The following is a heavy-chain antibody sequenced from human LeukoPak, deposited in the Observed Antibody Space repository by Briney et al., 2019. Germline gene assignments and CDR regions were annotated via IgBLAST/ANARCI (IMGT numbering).Heavy chain of an antibody. CDR2: TYYRSKWYN. V-gene: IGHV6-1*01. J-gene: IGHJ3*02. Sequence: SQTLSLTCAISGDSVSSNSAAWNWIRQSPSRGLEWLGRTYYRSKWYNDYAVSVKSRITINPDTPKNQFSLQLNSVTPEDTAVYYCARDLGNGYGDYVWGSYRPTNDAFDIWGQGTMVTVSS. CDR1: GDSVSSNSAA. D-gene: IGHD3-16*02. CDR3: ARDLGNGYGDYVWGSYRPTNDAFDI.